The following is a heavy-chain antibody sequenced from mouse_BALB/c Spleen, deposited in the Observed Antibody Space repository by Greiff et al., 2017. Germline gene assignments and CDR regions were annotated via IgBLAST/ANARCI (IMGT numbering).Heavy chain of an antibody. J-gene: IGHJ3*01. D-gene: IGHD2-14*01. Sequence: VQLKQSGPELVKPGASVKIPCKASGYTFTDYNMDWVKQSHGKSLEWIGDINPNNGGTIYNQKFKGKATLTVDKSSSTAYMELRSLTSEDTAVYYCARCRYDAWFAYWGQGTLVTVSA. CDR2: INPNNGGT. V-gene: IGHV1-18*01. CDR1: GYTFTDYN. CDR3: ARCRYDAWFAY.